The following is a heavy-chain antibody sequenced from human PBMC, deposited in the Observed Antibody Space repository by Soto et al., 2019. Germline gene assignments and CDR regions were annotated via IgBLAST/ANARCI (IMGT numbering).Heavy chain of an antibody. D-gene: IGHD2-2*02. CDR1: GFTFSSYE. CDR3: ARVFLDCSSTSCYIFYYYYYGMDV. V-gene: IGHV3-48*03. CDR2: ISSSGSTI. J-gene: IGHJ6*02. Sequence: GGSLRLSCAASGFTFSSYEMNWVRQAPGKGLESVSYISSSGSTIYYADSVKGRFTISRDNAKNSLYLQMNSLRAEDTAVYYCARVFLDCSSTSCYIFYYYYYGMDVWGQGTTVTVSS.